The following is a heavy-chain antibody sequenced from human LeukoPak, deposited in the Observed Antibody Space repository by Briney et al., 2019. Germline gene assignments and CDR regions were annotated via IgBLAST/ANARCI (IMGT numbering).Heavy chain of an antibody. Sequence: GASVKVSCKVSGYTLTELSMHWVRQAPGKGLEWMGGFDPEDGETIYAQKFQGRVTMTEDTSTDTAYMELSSLRPEDTAVYYCATSIAVAGLGNAFDIWGQRTMVTVSS. CDR3: ATSIAVAGLGNAFDI. J-gene: IGHJ3*02. CDR1: GYTLTELS. V-gene: IGHV1-24*01. CDR2: FDPEDGET. D-gene: IGHD6-19*01.